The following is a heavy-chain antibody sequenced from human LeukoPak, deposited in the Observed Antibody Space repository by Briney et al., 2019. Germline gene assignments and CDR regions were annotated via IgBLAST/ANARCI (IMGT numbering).Heavy chain of an antibody. V-gene: IGHV1-2*02. CDR1: GYTFTGYY. J-gene: IGHJ6*03. CDR3: ASFAISYYYMDV. Sequence: ASVKVSCKASGYTFTGYYMHWVRQAPGQGLEWMGWINPNSGGTNYAQKFQGRVTMTRGTSISTAYMELSRLRSDDTAVYYCASFAISYYYMDVWGKGTTVTVSS. D-gene: IGHD3-3*01. CDR2: INPNSGGT.